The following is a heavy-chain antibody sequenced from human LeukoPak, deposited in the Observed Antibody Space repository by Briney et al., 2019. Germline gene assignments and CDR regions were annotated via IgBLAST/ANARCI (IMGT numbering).Heavy chain of an antibody. J-gene: IGHJ4*02. CDR1: GFTFDDYA. CDR3: AKDISQNYVPTYLSSFDC. CDR2: ISWNNDSI. V-gene: IGHV3-9*01. Sequence: PGGSLRLSCAASGFTFDDYAMHRVRQAPGKGLEWVSGISWNNDSIDYADSVKGRFTISRDNAKNSLYLQMSSLRTEDTALYYCAKDISQNYVPTYLSSFDCWGQGTLVTVSS. D-gene: IGHD3-16*01.